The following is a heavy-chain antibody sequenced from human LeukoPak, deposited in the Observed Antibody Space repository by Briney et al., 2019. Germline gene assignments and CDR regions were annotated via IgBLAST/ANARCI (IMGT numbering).Heavy chain of an antibody. CDR3: ARDRITQDGYHYYGMDV. Sequence: GASVKVSCKGSRGIFGRHAISGVRQAPGQGLEWVGRIIPILGITNYAQKFQGRVTITQDISTSTVYIDVSSLRSDDTAVYYCARDRITQDGYHYYGMDVWAQGTAVTVSS. CDR2: IIPILGIT. CDR1: RGIFGRHA. J-gene: IGHJ6*02. V-gene: IGHV1-69*04. D-gene: IGHD1-14*01.